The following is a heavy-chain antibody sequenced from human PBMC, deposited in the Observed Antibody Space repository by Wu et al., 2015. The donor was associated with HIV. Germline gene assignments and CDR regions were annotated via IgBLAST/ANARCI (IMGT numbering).Heavy chain of an antibody. CDR1: GYTFTSYD. CDR2: MNPNSGNT. V-gene: IGHV1-8*02. CDR3: ARDARNGWERVAFDY. D-gene: IGHD1-26*01. Sequence: QMQLVQSGAEVKKPGASVKVSCKASGYTFTSYDINWVRQATGQGLEWMGWMNPNSGNTDYAQKFQGRVTMTTDTSTSTGYMELRSLRSDDTAVYYCARDARNGWERVAFDYWGQGTLVIVSS. J-gene: IGHJ4*02.